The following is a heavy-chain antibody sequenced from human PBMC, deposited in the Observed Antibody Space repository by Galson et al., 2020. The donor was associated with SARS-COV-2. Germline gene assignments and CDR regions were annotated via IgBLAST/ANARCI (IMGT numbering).Heavy chain of an antibody. CDR2: IKQDGSEK. Sequence: GESLKISCAASGFTFSSYWMSWVRQAPGKGLEWVANIKQDGSEKYYVDSVKGRFTISRDNAKNSLYLQMNSLRAEDTAVYYCARDLSKGYSYGYEVYYYYGMDVWGQGTTVTVSS. CDR3: ARDLSKGYSYGYEVYYYYGMDV. V-gene: IGHV3-7*01. J-gene: IGHJ6*02. D-gene: IGHD5-18*01. CDR1: GFTFSSYW.